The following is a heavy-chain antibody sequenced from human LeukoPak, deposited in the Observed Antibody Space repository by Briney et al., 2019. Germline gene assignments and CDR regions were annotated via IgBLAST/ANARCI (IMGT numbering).Heavy chain of an antibody. CDR2: IWYDGSNT. V-gene: IGHV3-33*01. D-gene: IGHD6-13*01. J-gene: IGHJ5*02. Sequence: GGSLRLSCAASGFTFSSYGMHWVRQAPGKGLEWVADIWYDGSNTYYADSVKGRFTISRDNSRNTLYVQMNSLRAEDAAVYYCASSAIGQQLYNWFDPWGQGTLVTVSS. CDR1: GFTFSSYG. CDR3: ASSAIGQQLYNWFDP.